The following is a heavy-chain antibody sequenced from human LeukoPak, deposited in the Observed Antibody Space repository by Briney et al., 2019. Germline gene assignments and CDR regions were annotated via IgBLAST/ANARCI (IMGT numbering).Heavy chain of an antibody. V-gene: IGHV3-23*01. CDR3: AKGTTGHCSGATCYPFDM. D-gene: IGHD2-15*01. CDR1: GFTFSSYW. Sequence: GGSLRLSCAASGFTFSSYWMNWVRQAPGKVLEWVSSSAGSGGGGGTYYADSVKGRFTISRDSSKNTLFLHMNSLRVEDTAVYYCAKGTTGHCSGATCYPFDMWGQGTVVTVSS. J-gene: IGHJ3*02. CDR2: SAGSGGGGGT.